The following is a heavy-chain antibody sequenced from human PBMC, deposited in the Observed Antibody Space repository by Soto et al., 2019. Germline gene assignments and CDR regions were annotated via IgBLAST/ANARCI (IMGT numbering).Heavy chain of an antibody. J-gene: IGHJ4*02. CDR2: IKSKTGDGTT. D-gene: IGHD2-15*01. CDR3: TTYCQGGSCAHDN. Sequence: EVQLVESGGGLVKPGGSLRLSCAASGFTFSNAWMSWVRQAPGKGLEWVGRIKSKTGDGTTDYATPVKGRFTISRDDSKDTLYLQMNSLQTEDTAVYYCTTYCQGGSCAHDNWGQGTLVTVSS. V-gene: IGHV3-15*01. CDR1: GFTFSNAW.